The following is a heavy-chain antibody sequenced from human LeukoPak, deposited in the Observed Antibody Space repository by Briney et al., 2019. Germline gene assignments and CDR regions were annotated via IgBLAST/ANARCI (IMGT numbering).Heavy chain of an antibody. CDR2: INHSGST. CDR1: GGSFSGYY. Sequence: PSETLSLTCAAYGGSFSGYYWSWIRQPPGKGLEWIGEINHSGSTNYNQSIKSRVTISVDTPKNQFSLNLTSVTAADTAVYYCARLYIGGYSRSTNYNWFDPWGQGNLVTVSS. D-gene: IGHD6-13*01. V-gene: IGHV4-34*01. CDR3: ARLYIGGYSRSTNYNWFDP. J-gene: IGHJ5*02.